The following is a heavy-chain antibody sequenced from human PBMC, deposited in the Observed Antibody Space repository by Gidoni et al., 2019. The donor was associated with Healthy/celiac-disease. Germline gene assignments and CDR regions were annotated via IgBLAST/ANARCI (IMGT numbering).Heavy chain of an antibody. CDR3: AKGGIVGATWNFDY. V-gene: IGHV3-23*01. CDR2: ISGSGGST. Sequence: EVQLLESGGGLVQPGWYLRLSCAASGFTFSSYAMRWVRQAPGKGLEWVSAISGSGGSTYYADSVKGRFTISRDNSKNTLYLQMNSLRAEDTAVYYCAKGGIVGATWNFDYWGQGTLVTVSS. CDR1: GFTFSSYA. D-gene: IGHD1-26*01. J-gene: IGHJ4*02.